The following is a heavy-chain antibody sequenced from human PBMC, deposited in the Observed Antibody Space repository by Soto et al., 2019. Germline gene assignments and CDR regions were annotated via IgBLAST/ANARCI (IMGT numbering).Heavy chain of an antibody. Sequence: SVKVSCKASVGTFSGYAISWVRQAPGQGLEWMGGIIPIFGTANYAQKFQGRVTITADKSTSTAYMELSSLKSEDTAVYYCAREYCSSTSCYWGFDPWGQDTLVTVS. CDR3: AREYCSSTSCYWGFDP. J-gene: IGHJ5*02. CDR1: VGTFSGYA. V-gene: IGHV1-69*06. CDR2: IIPIFGTA. D-gene: IGHD2-2*01.